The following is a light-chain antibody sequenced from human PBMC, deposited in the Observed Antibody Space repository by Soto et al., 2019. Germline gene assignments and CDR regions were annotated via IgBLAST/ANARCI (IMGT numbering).Light chain of an antibody. J-gene: IGKJ1*01. Sequence: DIQMTQSPYTVSASVGDRVTITCRASQTISNWLAWYQQKPGKAPKLLIYDASNLESGVPSRFSGSGSGTEFTLTISNLQPDDFATYYCQHYNTYSTFGQGTKV. V-gene: IGKV1-5*01. CDR2: DAS. CDR3: QHYNTYST. CDR1: QTISNW.